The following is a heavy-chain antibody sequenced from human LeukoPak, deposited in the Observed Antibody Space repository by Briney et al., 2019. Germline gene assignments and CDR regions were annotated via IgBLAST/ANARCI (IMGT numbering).Heavy chain of an antibody. J-gene: IGHJ6*03. Sequence: SVKVSCKASGGTFSSYAISWVRQAPGQGLEWMGGIIPIFVTANYAQKFQGRVTITADKSTSTAYMELSSLRSEDTAVYYCASSGYCSSTSCANYYYYYMDVWGKGTTVTVSS. V-gene: IGHV1-69*06. CDR3: ASSGYCSSTSCANYYYYYMDV. D-gene: IGHD2-2*01. CDR1: GGTFSSYA. CDR2: IIPIFVTA.